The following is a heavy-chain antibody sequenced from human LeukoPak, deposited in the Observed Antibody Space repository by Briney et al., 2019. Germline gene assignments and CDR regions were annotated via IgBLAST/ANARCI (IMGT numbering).Heavy chain of an antibody. CDR2: IKQDGGEK. D-gene: IGHD6-13*01. Sequence: GGSLLLSCAASGFTFISYWMSWVRQAPGKGLEWVANIKQDGGEKYYVDSVKGRFTISIDNAKNSLYLQMNSLRAEDTAVYYCARIAAAGTYYYYYYMDVWGKGTTVTISS. V-gene: IGHV3-7*01. CDR3: ARIAAAGTYYYYYYMDV. J-gene: IGHJ6*03. CDR1: GFTFISYW.